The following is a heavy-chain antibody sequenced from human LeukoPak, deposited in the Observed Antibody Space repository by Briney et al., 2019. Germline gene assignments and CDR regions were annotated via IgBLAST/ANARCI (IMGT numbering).Heavy chain of an antibody. Sequence: PGGSLRLSCAASGFTFSSYAMSWVRQAPGKGLEWVSAISGSCGSTYYADAVKGRFTISRDNSKNTLYLQMNSLRAEDTAVYYCAKGAVAGTDFDYWGQGTLVTVSS. D-gene: IGHD6-19*01. CDR1: GFTFSSYA. J-gene: IGHJ4*02. V-gene: IGHV3-23*01. CDR3: AKGAVAGTDFDY. CDR2: ISGSCGST.